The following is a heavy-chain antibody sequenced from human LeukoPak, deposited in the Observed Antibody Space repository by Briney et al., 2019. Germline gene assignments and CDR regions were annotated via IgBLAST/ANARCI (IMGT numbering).Heavy chain of an antibody. J-gene: IGHJ4*02. D-gene: IGHD3-9*01. CDR2: ILGSGGCT. CDR1: GFTFSNYA. CDR3: AKWGDYDVLTGYYVPDY. V-gene: IGHV3-23*01. Sequence: GGSLRLSCAASGFTFSNYAMSWVRQAPGKGLEWVSAILGSGGCTYYADSVKGRFTVSRDNSKSTLYLQMNSLRAEDTALYYCAKWGDYDVLTGYYVPDYWGQGTLVTVPS.